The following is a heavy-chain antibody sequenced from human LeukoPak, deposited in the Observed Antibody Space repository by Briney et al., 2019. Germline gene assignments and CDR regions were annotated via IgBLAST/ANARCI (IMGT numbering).Heavy chain of an antibody. CDR1: GFTFHTXX. D-gene: IGHD6-25*01. CDR2: IKQDASEQ. J-gene: IGHJ4*02. V-gene: IGHV3-7*03. Sequence: GGSLRLSCAASGFTFHTXXXXXXXXXPXXXLXXXXXIKQDASEQYFLDSVKGRFTISRDNVRKSLYLRMNSLRAEDTAVYYCARVRFSGSPYYFDSWGQGTLVTVSS. CDR3: ARVRFSGSPYYFDS.